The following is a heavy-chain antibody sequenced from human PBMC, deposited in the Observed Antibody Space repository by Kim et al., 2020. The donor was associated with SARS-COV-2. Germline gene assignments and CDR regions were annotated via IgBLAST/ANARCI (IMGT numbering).Heavy chain of an antibody. V-gene: IGHV3-74*01. CDR3: ARDLDWLLYDY. J-gene: IGHJ4*02. D-gene: IGHD3-3*01. CDR2: T. Sequence: TAYAASVKGRFTISRDNAKNTLYLQMSSLRAEDTAVYFCARDLDWLLYDYWGQGTLVTVSS.